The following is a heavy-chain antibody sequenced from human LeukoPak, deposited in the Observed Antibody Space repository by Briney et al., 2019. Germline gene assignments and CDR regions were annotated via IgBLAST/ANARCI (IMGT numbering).Heavy chain of an antibody. J-gene: IGHJ6*03. CDR3: ARPGSSSWYGYYYYYMDV. CDR2: IYHSGST. V-gene: IGHV4-4*02. CDR1: GGSISSSNW. Sequence: KPSETLSLTCAVSGGSISSSNWWSWVRQPPGKGLEWIGEIYHSGSTNYNPSLKSRVTISVDKSKNQFSLKLSSVTAADTAVYYCARPGSSSWYGYYYYYMDVWGKGTTVTVSS. D-gene: IGHD6-13*01.